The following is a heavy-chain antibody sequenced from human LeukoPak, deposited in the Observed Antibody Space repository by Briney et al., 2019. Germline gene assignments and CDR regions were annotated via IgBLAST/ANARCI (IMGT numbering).Heavy chain of an antibody. D-gene: IGHD3-16*01. CDR3: VRDGGTDWYDP. CDR1: GFTISDYW. J-gene: IGHJ5*02. Sequence: GGSLRLSCAASGFTISDYWMTWVRQAPGKGLEWVANIKQDGSEKTYVDSVKGRFTISRDNAKNSIFLQMNSLRVDDMAMYYCVRDGGTDWYDPWGQGTLVSVSS. V-gene: IGHV3-7*01. CDR2: IKQDGSEK.